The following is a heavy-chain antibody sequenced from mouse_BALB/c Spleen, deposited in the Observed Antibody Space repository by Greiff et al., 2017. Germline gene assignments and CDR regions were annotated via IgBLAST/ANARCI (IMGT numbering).Heavy chain of an antibody. CDR2: IDPETGGT. J-gene: IGHJ3*01. V-gene: IGHV1-15*01. CDR1: GYTFTDYE. CDR3: TRSTTVVDDWFAY. D-gene: IGHD1-1*01. Sequence: VKLVESGAELVRPGASVTLSCKASGYTFTDYEMHWVKQTPVHGLEWIGAIDPETGGTAYNQKFKGKATLTADKSSSTAYMELRSLTSEDSAVYYCTRSTTVVDDWFAYWGQGTLVTVSA.